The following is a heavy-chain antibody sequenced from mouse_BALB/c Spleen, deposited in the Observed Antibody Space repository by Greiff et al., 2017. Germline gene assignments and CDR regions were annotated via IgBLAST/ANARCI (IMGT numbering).Heavy chain of an antibody. J-gene: IGHJ4*01. CDR1: GYTFTDYA. CDR3: ARVYGNYRDAMDY. V-gene: IGHV1S137*01. CDR2: ISTYYGAA. D-gene: IGHD2-10*02. Sequence: QVQLQQSGAELVRPGVSVKISCKGSGYTFTDYAMHWVKQSHAKSLAWIGVISTYYGAASYNQKFKGKATMTVDKSSSTAYMELARLTSEDSAIYYCARVYGNYRDAMDYWGQGTSVTVSS.